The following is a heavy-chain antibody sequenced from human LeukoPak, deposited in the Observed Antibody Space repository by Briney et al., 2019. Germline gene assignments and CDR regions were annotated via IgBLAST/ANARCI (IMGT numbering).Heavy chain of an antibody. CDR2: ISSSGSTI. V-gene: IGHV3-48*03. J-gene: IGHJ5*02. CDR3: ARDVLEAFNWFDP. CDR1: GFTFSSYE. D-gene: IGHD3-3*01. Sequence: QPGGSLRLSCAASGFTFSSYEMNWVRQAPGKGLEWVSYISSSGSTIYYADSVKGRFTISRDNSKNTLYLQMNSLRAEDTAVYYCARDVLEAFNWFDPWGQGTLVTVSS.